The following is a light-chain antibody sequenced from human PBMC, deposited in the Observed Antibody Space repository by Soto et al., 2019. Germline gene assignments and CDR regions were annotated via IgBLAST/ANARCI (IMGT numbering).Light chain of an antibody. V-gene: IGKV3-11*01. CDR1: QSVSNNY. CDR2: GAS. J-gene: IGKJ4*01. Sequence: EIVLTQSPGALSLSPGERSTLSCRASQSVSNNYLAWCQQKPGQAPRLLIYGASNRATGIPARFSGSGSETDFTLTISSLEPEDSAVYYCQQRSNWPSLTFCGGTKVDI. CDR3: QQRSNWPSLT.